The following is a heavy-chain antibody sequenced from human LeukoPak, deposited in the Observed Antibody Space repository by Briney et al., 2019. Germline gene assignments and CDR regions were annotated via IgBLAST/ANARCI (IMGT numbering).Heavy chain of an antibody. CDR3: AKDSSSSYYHHDAIDI. D-gene: IGHD3-22*01. J-gene: IGHJ3*02. V-gene: IGHV3-23*01. CDR1: GFTFSSYA. CDR2: ISGSGGST. Sequence: GGSLRLSCAASGFTFSSYAMSWVRQAPGKGLEWVSAISGSGGSTYYADSVKGRFTISRDNSKNTLYLQMNSLRAEDTAVYYCAKDSSSSYYHHDAIDIWGQGTIVTVSS.